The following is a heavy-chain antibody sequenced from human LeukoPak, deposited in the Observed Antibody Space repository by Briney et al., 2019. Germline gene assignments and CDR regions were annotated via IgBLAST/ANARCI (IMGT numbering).Heavy chain of an antibody. J-gene: IGHJ4*02. CDR1: GFTFSSYA. CDR2: ISGSGGST. CDR3: AKEVGYGDYRGIDY. V-gene: IGHV3-23*01. D-gene: IGHD4-17*01. Sequence: GGSLRLSCAASGFTFSSYAMSWVRQAPGKGLEWVSAISGSGGSTYYADSVKGGFTISRDNSKNTLYLQMNSLRAEDTAVYYCAKEVGYGDYRGIDYWGQGTLVTVSS.